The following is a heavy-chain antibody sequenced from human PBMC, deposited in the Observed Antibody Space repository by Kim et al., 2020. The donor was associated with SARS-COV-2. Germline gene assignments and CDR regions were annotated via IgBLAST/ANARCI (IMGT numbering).Heavy chain of an antibody. CDR1: GFTVSSNY. J-gene: IGHJ4*02. CDR3: ATNLAAAGVV. Sequence: GGSLRLSCAASGFTVSSNYMSWLRQAPGKGLEWLSVIYSGDNTYYVESVKGRLTISRDNSKNTLYLQMSSLRVEDTAVYYCATNLAAAGVVWGQGTLVTV. D-gene: IGHD6-13*01. V-gene: IGHV3-66*01. CDR2: IYSGDNT.